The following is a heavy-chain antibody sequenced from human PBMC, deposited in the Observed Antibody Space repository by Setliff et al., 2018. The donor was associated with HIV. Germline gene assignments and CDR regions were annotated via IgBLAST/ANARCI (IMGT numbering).Heavy chain of an antibody. J-gene: IGHJ4*02. CDR3: ATDTAFLQEGTEF. CDR2: IYYSGST. V-gene: IGHV4-39*01. CDR1: GGSISRSDYY. D-gene: IGHD5-18*01. Sequence: PSETLSLTCTVSGGSISRSDYYWGWIRQHPGKGLEWIGYIYYSGSTYYNPSLKSRVTISVDTSKNQFSLKLTSVTAADTAIYYCATDTAFLQEGTEFWGQGALVTVSS.